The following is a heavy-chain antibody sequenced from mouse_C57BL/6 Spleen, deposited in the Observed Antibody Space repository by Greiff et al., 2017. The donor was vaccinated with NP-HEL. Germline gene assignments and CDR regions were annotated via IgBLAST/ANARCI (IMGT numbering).Heavy chain of an antibody. CDR1: GYTFTDYY. V-gene: IGHV1-26*01. J-gene: IGHJ3*01. CDR2: INPNNGGT. D-gene: IGHD1-1*01. CDR3: ARGLLRSAWFAY. Sequence: VQLQQSGPELVKPGASVKISCKASGYTFTDYYMNWVKQSHGKSLEWIGDINPNNGGTSYNQKFKGKATLTVDKSSSTAYMELRSLTSEDSAVYYCARGLLRSAWFAYWGQGTLVTVSA.